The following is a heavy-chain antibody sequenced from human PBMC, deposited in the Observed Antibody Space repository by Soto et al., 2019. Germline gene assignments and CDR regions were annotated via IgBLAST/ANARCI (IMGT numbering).Heavy chain of an antibody. J-gene: IGHJ6*02. V-gene: IGHV4-30-4*01. CDR3: ARGLVIRPYYYHGMDV. CDR2: ISSIGST. CDR1: VGSISSGDYF. Sequence: PSETLSLTCTVSVGSISSGDYFWSWIRQSPGKGLEWIGYISSIGSTYYNPSLKSRVSVSRDTSKNQFSLKLSSVTTTDTAVYYCARGLVIRPYYYHGMDVWGQGTTVTVSS. D-gene: IGHD3-9*01.